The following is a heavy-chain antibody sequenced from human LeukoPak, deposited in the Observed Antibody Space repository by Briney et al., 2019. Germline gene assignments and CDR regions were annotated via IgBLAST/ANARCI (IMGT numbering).Heavy chain of an antibody. J-gene: IGHJ5*01. Sequence: TGGSLRLSCAASGFTFSNYAMAWVRQAPEKGLEWVSAISLSGGTTRVADSVKGRFTVSRDNSKNTLYLQMNSLRAEDTAVYYCTRAPGDPWSWYDSWGQGTLVTVSS. CDR1: GFTFSNYA. CDR3: TRAPGDPWSWYDS. D-gene: IGHD4-17*01. CDR2: ISLSGGTT. V-gene: IGHV3-23*01.